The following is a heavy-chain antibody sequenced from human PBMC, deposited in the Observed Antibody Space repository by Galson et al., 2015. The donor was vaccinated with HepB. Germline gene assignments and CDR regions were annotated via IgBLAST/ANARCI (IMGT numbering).Heavy chain of an antibody. Sequence: SLRLSCAASGFTFSNAWMRWVRQVPGKGLEWVGRIKSKIDGGTTDYAAPVKGRFTISRDDSKHTLYLQMNSLKTEDTAVYHGTTLFPYYDFWSGHSGGPYYYYYMDVWGKGTTVTVSS. CDR1: GFTFSNAW. J-gene: IGHJ6*03. D-gene: IGHD3-3*01. CDR2: IKSKIDGGTT. CDR3: TTLFPYYDFWSGHSGGPYYYYYMDV. V-gene: IGHV3-15*01.